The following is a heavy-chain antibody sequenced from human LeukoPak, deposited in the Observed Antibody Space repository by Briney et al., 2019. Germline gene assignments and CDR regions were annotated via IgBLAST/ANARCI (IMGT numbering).Heavy chain of an antibody. J-gene: IGHJ3*02. CDR1: GFTFSSYS. CDR2: ISSSSETI. D-gene: IGHD5-12*01. CDR3: AKDRRADIVATIEGSAFDI. V-gene: IGHV3-48*02. Sequence: PGGSLRLSCAVSGFTFSSYSINWVRQAPGKGLEWISYISSSSETIHYADSVKGRFIISRDNAKNSLYLQLNSLRDDDTAVYYCAKDRRADIVATIEGSAFDIWGQGTMVTVSS.